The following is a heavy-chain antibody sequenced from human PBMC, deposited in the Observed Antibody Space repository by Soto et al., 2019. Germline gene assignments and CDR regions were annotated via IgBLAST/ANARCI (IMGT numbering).Heavy chain of an antibody. Sequence: LRLSCAASGFTFSSYAMHWVRQAPGKGLEWVVVISYDGSNKYYADSVRGRFTISRDNSKNTLYLQMNSLRAEDTAVYYCARDHYSNYPYYFDYWGQGTLVTVSS. D-gene: IGHD4-4*01. J-gene: IGHJ4*02. CDR2: ISYDGSNK. CDR1: GFTFSSYA. V-gene: IGHV3-30*01. CDR3: ARDHYSNYPYYFDY.